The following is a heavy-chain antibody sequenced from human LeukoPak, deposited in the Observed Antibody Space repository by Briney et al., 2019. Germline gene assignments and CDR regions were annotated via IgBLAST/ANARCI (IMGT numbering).Heavy chain of an antibody. Sequence: GGSLRLSCAASGFTFSSYSMNWVRQAPGKGLEWVSYISSSSSTIYYADSVKGRFTISRDNAKNSLYLQMNSLRAEDTAVYYCARDISDAFDIWGQGTMVTVSS. CDR1: GFTFSSYS. J-gene: IGHJ3*02. CDR2: ISSSSSTI. D-gene: IGHD3-9*01. CDR3: ARDISDAFDI. V-gene: IGHV3-48*01.